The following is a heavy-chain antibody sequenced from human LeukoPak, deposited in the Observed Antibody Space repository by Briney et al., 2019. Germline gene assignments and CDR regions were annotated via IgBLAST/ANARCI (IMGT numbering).Heavy chain of an antibody. J-gene: IGHJ4*02. Sequence: PGGSLRLSCAASGFTFSDYYMSWIRQAPGKGLEWVSYISSSGSTIYYADSVKGRLTISRDNAKNSLYLQMNSLRAEDTAVYYCAKDLGFGELLPYFDYWGQGTLVTVSS. V-gene: IGHV3-11*01. CDR1: GFTFSDYY. D-gene: IGHD3-10*01. CDR2: ISSSGSTI. CDR3: AKDLGFGELLPYFDY.